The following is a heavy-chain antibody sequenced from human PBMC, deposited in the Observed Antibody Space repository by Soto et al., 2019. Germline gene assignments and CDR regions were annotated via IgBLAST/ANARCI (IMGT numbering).Heavy chain of an antibody. J-gene: IGHJ6*03. CDR2: IRSKAYGGTT. D-gene: IGHD2-2*01. Sequence: GSLRLSCTASGFTFGDYAMSWVRQAPGKGLEWVGFIRSKAYGGTTEYAASVKGRFTISRDDSKSIAYLQMNSLKTEDTAVDYWTKATSDIVVVPAAPHYYYYMDVWGKGTTVTVSS. V-gene: IGHV3-49*04. CDR1: GFTFGDYA. CDR3: TKATSDIVVVPAAPHYYYYMDV.